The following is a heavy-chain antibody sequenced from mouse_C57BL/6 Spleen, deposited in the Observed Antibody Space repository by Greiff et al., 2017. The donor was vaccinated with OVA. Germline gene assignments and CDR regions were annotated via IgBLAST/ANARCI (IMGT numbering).Heavy chain of an antibody. D-gene: IGHD2-3*01. CDR1: GFTFSDYY. V-gene: IGHV5-16*01. CDR3: ARDDEGFAY. Sequence: EVKVVESEGGLVQPGSSMKLSCTASGFTFSDYYMAWVRQVPEKGLEWVANINYDGSSTYYLDSLKSRFIISRDNAKNILYLQMSSLKSEDTATYYCARDDEGFAYWGQGTLVTVSA. J-gene: IGHJ3*01. CDR2: INYDGSST.